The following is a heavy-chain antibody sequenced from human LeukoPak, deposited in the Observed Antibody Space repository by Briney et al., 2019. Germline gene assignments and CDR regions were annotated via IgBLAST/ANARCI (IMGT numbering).Heavy chain of an antibody. D-gene: IGHD3-10*01. V-gene: IGHV3-30-3*01. CDR2: ISYDGSNK. J-gene: IGHJ4*02. CDR3: ARGGGIIDYFDY. CDR1: GFTFSSYA. Sequence: PGGSLRLSCAASGFTFSSYAMHWVRQAPGKGLEWVAVISYDGSNKYYADSVKGRFTISRDNSKNTLYLQKNSLRAEDTAVYYCARGGGIIDYFDYWGQGTLVTVSS.